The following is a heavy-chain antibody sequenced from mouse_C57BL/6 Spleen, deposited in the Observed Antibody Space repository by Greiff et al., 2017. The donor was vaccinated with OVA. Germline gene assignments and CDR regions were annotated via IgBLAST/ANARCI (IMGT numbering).Heavy chain of an antibody. CDR1: GYSFTDYN. CDR3: AREDYYGSSGYFDV. D-gene: IGHD1-1*01. Sequence: VQLQQSGPELVKPGASVKISCKASGYSFTDYNMNWVKQSNGKSLEWIGVINPNYGTTSYNQKFKGKATLTVDQSSSTAYMQLNSLTSEDSAVDYCAREDYYGSSGYFDVWGTGTTVTVSS. V-gene: IGHV1-39*01. CDR2: INPNYGTT. J-gene: IGHJ1*03.